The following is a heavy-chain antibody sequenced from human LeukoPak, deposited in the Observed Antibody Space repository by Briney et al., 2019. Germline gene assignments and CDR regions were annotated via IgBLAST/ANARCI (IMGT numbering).Heavy chain of an antibody. CDR1: CGSFSGYY. CDR3: ARRRRRGYCSGGSCYSGYYYYGLDV. D-gene: IGHD2-15*01. J-gene: IGHJ6*01. Sequence: KSSETLSLTCAVYCGSFSGYYWSWIRQPPGKGLEWIGEVKHSGSTNYNPSLKSRVTISVDTSKNQFSLKLSSGNPADTAVSSCARRRRRGYCSGGSCYSGYYYYGLDVWGQGTTVTVSS. V-gene: IGHV4-34*01. CDR2: VKHSGST.